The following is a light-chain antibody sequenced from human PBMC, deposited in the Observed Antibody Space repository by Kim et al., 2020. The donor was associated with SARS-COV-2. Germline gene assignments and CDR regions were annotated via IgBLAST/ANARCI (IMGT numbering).Light chain of an antibody. CDR3: QQRSSWPPT. J-gene: IGKJ5*01. CDR1: QRIGNC. Sequence: SAGDRVTMTCRASQRIGNCLAWYQQKPGQTPRLLIHDASNGATDIPARFSGSGSGTDFTLTISSLEPEDFAVYFCQQRSSWPPTFGQGTRLEIK. V-gene: IGKV3-11*01. CDR2: DAS.